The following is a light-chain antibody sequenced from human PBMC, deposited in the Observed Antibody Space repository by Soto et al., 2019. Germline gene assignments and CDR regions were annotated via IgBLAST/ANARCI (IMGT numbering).Light chain of an antibody. V-gene: IGKV1-39*01. CDR3: QQSYSSPLT. Sequence: DIKMTQSPSSLSAYVGDRVAITCRASQTINRDLNWYQLKPGKAPRLLIYGASSLQTGVPSRFSGSGSGTDFILTISSLQREDFATYYCQQSYSSPLTFGGGTKVEIK. J-gene: IGKJ4*01. CDR1: QTINRD. CDR2: GAS.